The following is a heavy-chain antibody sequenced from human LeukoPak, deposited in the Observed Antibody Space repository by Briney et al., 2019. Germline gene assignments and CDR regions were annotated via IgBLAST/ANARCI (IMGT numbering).Heavy chain of an antibody. V-gene: IGHV4-30-2*01. Sequence: SQTLSLTCAVSGGSISSGGYSWSWIRQPPGKGLEWIGYIYHSGSTYYSPSLKSRVTISVDRSKNQFALRLSSVTAADTAVYYCARQIGSSGPDCWGQGTLVTVSS. CDR2: IYHSGST. CDR3: ARQIGSSGPDC. D-gene: IGHD6-19*01. J-gene: IGHJ4*02. CDR1: GGSISSGGYS.